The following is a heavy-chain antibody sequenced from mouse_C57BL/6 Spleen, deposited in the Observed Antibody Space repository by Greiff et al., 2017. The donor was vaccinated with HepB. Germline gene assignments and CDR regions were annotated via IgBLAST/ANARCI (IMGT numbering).Heavy chain of an antibody. V-gene: IGHV1-69*01. CDR2: IDPSDSYT. CDR3: ARKGIYDGYFHAMDY. Sequence: QVQLQQPGAELVMPGASVKLSCKASGYTFTSYWMHWVKQRPGQGLEWIGEIDPSDSYTNYNQKFKGKSTLTVDKSSSTAYMQLSSLRSEDSAVYYCARKGIYDGYFHAMDYWGQGTSVTVSS. D-gene: IGHD2-3*01. CDR1: GYTFTSYW. J-gene: IGHJ4*01.